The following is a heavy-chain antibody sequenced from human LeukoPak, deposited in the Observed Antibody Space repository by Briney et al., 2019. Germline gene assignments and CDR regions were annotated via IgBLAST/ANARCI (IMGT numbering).Heavy chain of an antibody. CDR3: ARDLQYQLPSYYYYGMDV. Sequence: GASVKVSCKASGGTFSSYAISWVRQAPGQGLEWMGRIIPILGIANYAQKFQGRVTITADKSTSTAYMELSSLRSEDTAVYYCARDLQYQLPSYYYYGMDVWGQGTTVTVSS. CDR2: IIPILGIA. V-gene: IGHV1-69*04. D-gene: IGHD2-2*01. J-gene: IGHJ6*02. CDR1: GGTFSSYA.